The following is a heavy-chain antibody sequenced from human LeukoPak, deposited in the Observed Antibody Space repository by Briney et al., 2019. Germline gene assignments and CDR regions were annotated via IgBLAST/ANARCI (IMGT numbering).Heavy chain of an antibody. CDR1: GYTFTGYY. Sequence: ASVKVSCKASGYTFTGYYMHWVRQAPGQGLEWMGWINPNSGGTNYAQKFQGWVTMTRDTSTSTAYMELSRLGSDDTAVYYCARGGGSGSYYNARNWFDPWGQGTLVTVSS. V-gene: IGHV1-2*04. J-gene: IGHJ5*02. CDR2: INPNSGGT. CDR3: ARGGGSGSYYNARNWFDP. D-gene: IGHD3-10*01.